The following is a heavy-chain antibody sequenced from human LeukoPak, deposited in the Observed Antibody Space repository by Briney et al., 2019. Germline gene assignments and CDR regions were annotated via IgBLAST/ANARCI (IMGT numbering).Heavy chain of an antibody. V-gene: IGHV4-30-2*01. CDR3: ARGGYDFWSGYSADY. CDR1: GGSISSGGYY. D-gene: IGHD3-3*01. Sequence: PSETLSLTCTVSGGSISSGGYYWSWIRQPPGKGLEWIGYIYHSGSTYYNPSLKSRVTISVDTSKNQFSLKLSSVTAADTAVYYCARGGYDFWSGYSADYWGQGTLVTVSS. J-gene: IGHJ4*02. CDR2: IYHSGST.